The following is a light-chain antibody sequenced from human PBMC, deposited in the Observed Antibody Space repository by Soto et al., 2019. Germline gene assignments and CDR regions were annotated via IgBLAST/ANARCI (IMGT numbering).Light chain of an antibody. CDR3: QQYGSSPSMYT. V-gene: IGKV3-20*01. J-gene: IGKJ2*01. CDR2: GAS. Sequence: EIVLTQSPGTLPLSPGERATLSCRASQSVSSSYLAWYQQKPGQAPRLLIYGASSRATGIPDRFSGSGSGTDFTLTLSRLEPEDFAVYYCQQYGSSPSMYTFGQGTKLEIK. CDR1: QSVSSSY.